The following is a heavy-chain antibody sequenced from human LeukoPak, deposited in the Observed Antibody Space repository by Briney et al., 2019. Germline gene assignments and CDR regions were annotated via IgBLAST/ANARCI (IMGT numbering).Heavy chain of an antibody. Sequence: GGSLRLSCAASGFTFSSYGMHWVRQAPGKGLEWVAFIRYDGSNKYYADSVKGRFTISRDNSKNTLYLQMNSLRAEDTAVYYCAKDGAYCSSTSCRPHYFDYWGQGTLVTVSS. CDR1: GFTFSSYG. J-gene: IGHJ4*02. V-gene: IGHV3-30*02. CDR2: IRYDGSNK. D-gene: IGHD2-2*01. CDR3: AKDGAYCSSTSCRPHYFDY.